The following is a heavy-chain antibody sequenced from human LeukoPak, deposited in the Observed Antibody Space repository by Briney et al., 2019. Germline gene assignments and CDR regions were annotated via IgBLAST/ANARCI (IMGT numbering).Heavy chain of an antibody. D-gene: IGHD5-12*01. CDR3: ARQGGYGDFDY. CDR2: IYLGDSDT. J-gene: IGHJ4*02. CDR1: GHSFSSDW. Sequence: GESLKISCKSSGHSFSSDWIGWVRQMPGKGLEWMGIIYLGDSDTRYSPAFQGQVTMSADKSINTAYLQWNSLKASDTAMYYCARQGGYGDFDYWGQGTLVTVSS. V-gene: IGHV5-51*01.